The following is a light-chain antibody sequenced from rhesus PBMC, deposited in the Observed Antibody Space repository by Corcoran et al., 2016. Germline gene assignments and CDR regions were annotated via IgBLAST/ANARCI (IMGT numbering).Light chain of an antibody. J-gene: IGKJ1*01. V-gene: IGKV1-33*01. CDR2: AAS. CDR3: QQHNSYPRT. Sequence: DIQMTQSPTSLSASVGDKVTITRRVSQRISNSLAWYQQKPVKVPKLLIYAASSLQSGVPSRFTGRGSGTDFTLTISRLQPEDFAVYYCQQHNSYPRTFGQGTKVEIK. CDR1: QRISNS.